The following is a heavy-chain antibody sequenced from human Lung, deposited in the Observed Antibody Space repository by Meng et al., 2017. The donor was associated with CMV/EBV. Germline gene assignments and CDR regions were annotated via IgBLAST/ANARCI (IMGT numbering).Heavy chain of an antibody. Sequence: SXXVSXXASGYTFTSYYMHWVRQAPGQGLEWMGIINPSGGSTSYAQKFQGRVTMTRDTSTSTVYMELSSLRSEDTAVYYCARGGRGVVVPAAEFDYWGQGTXVTVSS. CDR3: ARGGRGVVVPAAEFDY. D-gene: IGHD2-2*01. CDR2: INPSGGST. CDR1: GYTFTSYY. V-gene: IGHV1-46*01. J-gene: IGHJ4*02.